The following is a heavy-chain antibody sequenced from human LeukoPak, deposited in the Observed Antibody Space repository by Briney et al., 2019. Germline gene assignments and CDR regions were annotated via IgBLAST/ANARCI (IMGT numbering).Heavy chain of an antibody. CDR2: ISGDGGRT. V-gene: IGHV3-43*02. CDR3: AKHLLSGGMDV. J-gene: IGHJ6*02. CDR1: GFTFDDYV. D-gene: IGHD3-10*01. Sequence: GGSLRLSCAASGFTFDDYVMHWVRQAPGKGLEWVSIISGDGGRTYYADSVKGRFTISRDNSKNSLYLQMNSLRTEDIALYYCAKHLLSGGMDVWGQGTTVTVSS.